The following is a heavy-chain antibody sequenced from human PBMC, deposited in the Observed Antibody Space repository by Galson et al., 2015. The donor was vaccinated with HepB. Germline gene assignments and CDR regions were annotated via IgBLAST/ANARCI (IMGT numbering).Heavy chain of an antibody. CDR3: AKPTLRGDYFFGAFDI. CDR2: ITTSGANT. CDR1: GFTFSSYA. Sequence: SLRLSCAASGFTFSSYAMSWVRQAPGKGLEWVSSITTSGANTYSADSVKGRFAISRDNPMNTLYLQMNNLRAEDTAVYFCAKPTLRGDYFFGAFDIWGQGTMVTVSS. D-gene: IGHD4-17*01. J-gene: IGHJ3*02. V-gene: IGHV3-23*01.